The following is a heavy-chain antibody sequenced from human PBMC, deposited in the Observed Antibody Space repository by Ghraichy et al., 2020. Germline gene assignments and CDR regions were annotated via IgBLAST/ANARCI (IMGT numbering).Heavy chain of an antibody. D-gene: IGHD6-19*01. J-gene: IGHJ4*02. V-gene: IGHV3-74*01. Sequence: GGSLRLSCAASGFTFSSYWMHWVRQAPGKGLVWVSRINSDGSSTSYADSVKGRFTISRDNAKNTLYLQMNSLRVEDSAMYYCARCSSGWSAAGYWGQGTLVTVSS. CDR1: GFTFSSYW. CDR2: INSDGSST. CDR3: ARCSSGWSAAGY.